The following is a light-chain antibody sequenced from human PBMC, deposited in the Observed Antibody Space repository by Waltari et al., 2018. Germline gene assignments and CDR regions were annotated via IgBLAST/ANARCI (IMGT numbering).Light chain of an antibody. Sequence: QSALTQPASVSGSPGQSITISCTGTSSDVGAYNYVSWYQQHPGKAHKLMIYDVSNRPSGVPNRFSGSKSGNTASLTISVLQAEDEADYYCSSYTSSSTPYLFGTGTKVTVL. CDR2: DVS. CDR1: SSDVGAYNY. CDR3: SSYTSSSTPYL. J-gene: IGLJ1*01. V-gene: IGLV2-14*03.